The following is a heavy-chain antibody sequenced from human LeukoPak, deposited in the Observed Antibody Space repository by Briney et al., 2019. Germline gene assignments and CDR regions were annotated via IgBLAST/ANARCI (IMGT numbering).Heavy chain of an antibody. V-gene: IGHV6-1*01. CDR2: TYYRSKWYN. J-gene: IGHJ4*02. CDR3: ARDMGGSIGYSGYDFDVGFDY. Sequence: SQTLSLTCAISGDSVSSNSAAWNWIRQSPSRGLEWLGRTYYRSKWYNDYAVSVKSRITINPDTSKNQFSLQLNSVTPEDTAVYYCARDMGGSIGYSGYDFDVGFDYWGQGTLVTVSS. D-gene: IGHD5-12*01. CDR1: GDSVSSNSAA.